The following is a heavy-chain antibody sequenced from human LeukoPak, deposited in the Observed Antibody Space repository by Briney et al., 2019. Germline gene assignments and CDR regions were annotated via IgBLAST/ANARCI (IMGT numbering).Heavy chain of an antibody. D-gene: IGHD5-18*01. CDR1: GFTFSTYR. J-gene: IGHJ4*02. CDR2: ISSSSSTI. CDR3: ARQLGYSYGKLDY. Sequence: GGSLRLSCEASGFTFSTYRMNWVRQAPGKGLEWVSYISSSSSTIYYADSVKGRFTISRDNAKNSLYLQMNSLRAEDTAVYYCARQLGYSYGKLDYWGQGTLVTVSS. V-gene: IGHV3-48*01.